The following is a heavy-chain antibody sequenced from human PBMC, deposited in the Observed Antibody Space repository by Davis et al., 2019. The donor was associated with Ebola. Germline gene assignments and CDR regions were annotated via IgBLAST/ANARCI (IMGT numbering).Heavy chain of an antibody. CDR1: GFTFSSYA. CDR3: ARGPSTGNSFTY. D-gene: IGHD4-23*01. Sequence: GESLKISCAASGFTFSSYAMSWVRQAPGKGLEWVANIKQDGSEKYYVDSVKGRFTISRDNAKNSVYLQMNSLRAEDTAVYYCARGPSTGNSFTYWGQGTLVTVSS. J-gene: IGHJ4*02. V-gene: IGHV3-7*01. CDR2: IKQDGSEK.